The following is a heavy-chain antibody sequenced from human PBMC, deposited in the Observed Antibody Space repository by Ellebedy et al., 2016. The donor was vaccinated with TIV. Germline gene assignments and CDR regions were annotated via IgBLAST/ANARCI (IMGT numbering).Heavy chain of an antibody. J-gene: IGHJ4*02. CDR1: GDSVSSNSAG. V-gene: IGHV6-1*01. D-gene: IGHD3-16*01. CDR3: ARAVWANGILGPFDT. Sequence: SQTLSLTCXISGDSVSSNSAGWNWIRQSPLRGLDWLGRTYFASKRFNDYAVSVKSRITINPDTSNNQFSLHLNSVTPEDTAVYYCARAVWANGILGPFDTWGQGILVTVSS. CDR2: TYFASKRFN.